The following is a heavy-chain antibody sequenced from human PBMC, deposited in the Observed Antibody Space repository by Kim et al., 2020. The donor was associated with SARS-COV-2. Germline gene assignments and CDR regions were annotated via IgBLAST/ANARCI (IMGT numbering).Heavy chain of an antibody. CDR1: GGSISSYY. V-gene: IGHV4-59*08. CDR3: ARIFQNNWFDP. CDR2: IYYSGST. D-gene: IGHD3-3*01. Sequence: SETLSLTCTVSGGSISSYYWSWIRQPPGKGLEWIVYIYYSGSTNYNPSLKSRVTISVDTSKNQFSLKLSSVTAADTAVDYCARIFQNNWFDPWGQGTLVTVSS. J-gene: IGHJ5*02.